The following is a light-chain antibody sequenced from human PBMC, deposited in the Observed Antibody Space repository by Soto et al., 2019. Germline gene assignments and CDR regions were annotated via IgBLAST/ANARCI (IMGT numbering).Light chain of an antibody. CDR1: LTISSY. Sequence: DIQMTQSPSSLSAFVGDRVTITCRASLTISSYLNWYQQKSGKAPKLLISAASSLESGVPSRFSGSGSGTEFTLTISSLQPDDFATYYCQQYDSYSYTFGQGTKLEIK. V-gene: IGKV1-5*01. CDR2: AAS. CDR3: QQYDSYSYT. J-gene: IGKJ2*01.